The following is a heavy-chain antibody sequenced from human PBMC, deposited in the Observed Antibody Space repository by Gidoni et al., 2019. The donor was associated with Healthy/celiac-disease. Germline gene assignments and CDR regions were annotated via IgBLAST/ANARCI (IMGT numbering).Heavy chain of an antibody. CDR2: IYYSGIT. Sequence: QLQLQESGPGLVKPSETLSLTCPVSGGPISSSSYYWGWIRQPPGKGLEWIGSIYYSGITYYNPSLKSRVTISVDTSKNQFSLKLSSVTAADTAVYYCARHTPHIVVVTANPYYYGMDVWGQGTTVTVSS. J-gene: IGHJ6*02. D-gene: IGHD2-21*02. V-gene: IGHV4-39*01. CDR3: ARHTPHIVVVTANPYYYGMDV. CDR1: GGPISSSSYY.